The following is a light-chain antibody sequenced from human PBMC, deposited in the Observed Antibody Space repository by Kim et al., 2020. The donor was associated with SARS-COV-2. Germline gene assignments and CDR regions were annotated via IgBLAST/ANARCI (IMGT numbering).Light chain of an antibody. Sequence: PGERATLSCRASQTVVNNLAWYQQKPGQAPRLLIYDASNRATGIPARFSGSGSGTDFTLTISSLEPEDFAVYYCQQRSNWPPYTFGQGTKLE. CDR3: QQRSNWPPYT. J-gene: IGKJ2*01. CDR2: DAS. V-gene: IGKV3-11*01. CDR1: QTVVNN.